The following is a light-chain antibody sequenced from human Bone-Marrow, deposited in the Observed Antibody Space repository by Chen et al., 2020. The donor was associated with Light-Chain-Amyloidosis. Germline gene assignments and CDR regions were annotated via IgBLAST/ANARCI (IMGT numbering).Light chain of an antibody. CDR1: NSDVGRYDY. CDR3: CSYAGDSWV. V-gene: IGLV2-8*01. Sequence: QSALTQPPSASGSPGQPVTISCTGTNSDVGRYDYVSWYQQHPGKAPTFLIYEIIKRSSGVPDRFSCAKSGNTDSLTVSGLQAEDEADYYCCSYAGDSWVFGGGTKLTVL. J-gene: IGLJ3*02. CDR2: EII.